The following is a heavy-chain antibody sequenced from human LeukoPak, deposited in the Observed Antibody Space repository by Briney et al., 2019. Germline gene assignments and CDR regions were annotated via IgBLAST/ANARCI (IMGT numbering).Heavy chain of an antibody. D-gene: IGHD3-22*01. J-gene: IGHJ3*01. CDR2: INHSGNT. V-gene: IGHV4-34*01. Sequence: SETLSLTCVAYGGSFSDYYWSWIRQPPGKGLEWIGEINHSGNTNYDPSLKSRVTISVDTSKNQFSLKLSSVTAADTAVYYCARDDSSGSNWGRGTMVTVSS. CDR3: ARDDSSGSN. CDR1: GGSFSDYY.